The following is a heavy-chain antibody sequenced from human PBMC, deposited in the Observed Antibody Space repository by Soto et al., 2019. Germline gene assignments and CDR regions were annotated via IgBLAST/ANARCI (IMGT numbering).Heavy chain of an antibody. CDR1: GYTFTGYY. J-gene: IGHJ4*01. V-gene: IGHV1-2*04. CDR3: ARDSPLGYCSGGSCYSLAFDY. Sequence: ASVKVSCKASGYTFTGYYMHWVRQAPGQGPEWMGWINPNSGGTNYAQKFQGWVTMTRDTSISTAYMELSRLRSDDTAVYYCARDSPLGYCSGGSCYSLAFDYWG. D-gene: IGHD2-15*01. CDR2: INPNSGGT.